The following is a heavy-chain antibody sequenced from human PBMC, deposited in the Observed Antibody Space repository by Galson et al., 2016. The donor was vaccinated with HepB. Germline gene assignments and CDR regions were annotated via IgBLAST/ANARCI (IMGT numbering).Heavy chain of an antibody. J-gene: IGHJ6*04. Sequence: SLRLSCAASGFVFSPYGMHWVRQAPGKGLEWVAGISYNGNKEYYEESAKGRLIISRDKLKSTLYLQMKSLKADDTAVYHCARDSEGALGYGMDVWGKGTTVTVSA. CDR2: ISYNGNKE. CDR3: ARDSEGALGYGMDV. CDR1: GFVFSPYG. V-gene: IGHV3-30*03. D-gene: IGHD7-27*01.